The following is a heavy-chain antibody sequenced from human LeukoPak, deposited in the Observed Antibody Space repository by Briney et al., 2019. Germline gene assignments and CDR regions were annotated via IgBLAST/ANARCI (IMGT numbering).Heavy chain of an antibody. Sequence: GGSLRLSCAASGFTFSSYDMSWVRQAPGKGLEWVSAISGSGGSTYYADSVEGRFTISRDNSKNTLYLQMNSLRAEDTAVYYCATHIVVVTATLDYWGQGTLVTVSS. CDR1: GFTFSSYD. V-gene: IGHV3-23*01. D-gene: IGHD2-21*02. CDR2: ISGSGGST. CDR3: ATHIVVVTATLDY. J-gene: IGHJ4*02.